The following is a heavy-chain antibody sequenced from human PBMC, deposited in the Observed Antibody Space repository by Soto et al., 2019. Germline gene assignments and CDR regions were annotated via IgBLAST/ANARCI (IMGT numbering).Heavy chain of an antibody. D-gene: IGHD6-25*01. V-gene: IGHV2-5*02. CDR1: GFSLSTSGVG. J-gene: IGHJ5*02. CDR3: AHSYPYSSAPKGWFDP. Sequence: QITLKESGPTLVKPTQTLTLTCTFSGFSLSTSGVGVGWIRQPPGKALEWLALIYWDDDKRYSPSLKSRLTITKDTAKNPVVLTMTNMDPVDTATYYCAHSYPYSSAPKGWFDPWGQGTLVTVSS. CDR2: IYWDDDK.